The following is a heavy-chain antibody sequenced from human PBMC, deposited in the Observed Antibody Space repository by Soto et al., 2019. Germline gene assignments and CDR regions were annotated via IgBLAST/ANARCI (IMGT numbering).Heavy chain of an antibody. CDR3: ARRRVAATIYAFDI. V-gene: IGHV4-59*08. J-gene: IGHJ3*02. CDR2: IYYSGST. CDR1: GGSISSYY. Sequence: SETLSLTCTVSGGSISSYYWSWIRQPPGKGLEWIGYIYYSGSTNYNPSLKSRVTISVDTSKNQFSLKLSSVTAADTAVYYCARRRVAATIYAFDIWGQGTMVTVSS. D-gene: IGHD6-13*01.